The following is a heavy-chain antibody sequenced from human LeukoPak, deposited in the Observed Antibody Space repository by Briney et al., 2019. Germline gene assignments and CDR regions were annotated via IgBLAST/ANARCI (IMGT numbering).Heavy chain of an antibody. V-gene: IGHV3-9*01. CDR3: AKDRQGYYGSGSYYR. J-gene: IGHJ4*02. CDR1: GLTVSSNY. Sequence: PGGSLRLSCAASGLTVSSNYMSWVRQAPGKGLEWVSGISWNSGSIGYADSVKGRFTISRDNAKNSLYLQMNSLRAEDTALYYCAKDRQGYYGSGSYYRWGQGTLVTVSS. CDR2: ISWNSGSI. D-gene: IGHD3-10*01.